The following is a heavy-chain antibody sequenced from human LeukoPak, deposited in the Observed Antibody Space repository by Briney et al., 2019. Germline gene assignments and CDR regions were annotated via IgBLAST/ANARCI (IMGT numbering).Heavy chain of an antibody. CDR3: ARDLDYGDP. Sequence: PGGSLRLSCAASGFTFSSYDMHWVRQAPGKGLEWVSYISSSGSTIYYADSVKGRFTISRDNAKNSLYLQMNSLRAEDTAVYYCARDLDYGDPWGQGTLVTVSS. D-gene: IGHD4-17*01. J-gene: IGHJ5*02. CDR1: GFTFSSYD. CDR2: ISSSGSTI. V-gene: IGHV3-48*04.